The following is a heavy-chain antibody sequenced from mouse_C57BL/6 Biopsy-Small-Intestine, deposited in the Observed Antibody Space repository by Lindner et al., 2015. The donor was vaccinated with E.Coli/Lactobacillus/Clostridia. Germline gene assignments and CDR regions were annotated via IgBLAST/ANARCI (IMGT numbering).Heavy chain of an antibody. V-gene: IGHV1-82*01. Sequence: VQLQESGPELVKPGASVKISCKASGYAFSSSWVNWVKQRPGKGLEWIGRIYPGDGDTNYNGKFKGKATLTADKSPSTAYMQLSSLTSEDSAVYFCAKVTTAPFDYWGQGTTLTVSS. J-gene: IGHJ2*01. D-gene: IGHD1-2*01. CDR2: IYPGDGDT. CDR3: AKVTTAPFDY. CDR1: GYAFSSSW.